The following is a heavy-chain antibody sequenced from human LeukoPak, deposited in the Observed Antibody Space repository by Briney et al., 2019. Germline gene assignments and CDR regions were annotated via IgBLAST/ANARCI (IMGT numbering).Heavy chain of an antibody. CDR1: SGFISSYY. J-gene: IGHJ3*02. V-gene: IGHV4-59*01. CDR3: ARLVDYDNSGDPDIFDI. Sequence: PSETLSLTCIVSSGFISSYYWSWIRQTPGKGLEWIAFINYSGRIKYNPSLQSRVSTSLDTSKNHFSLQLRSVMAADTAVYYCARLVDYDNSGDPDIFDIWGQGTIVSIS. D-gene: IGHD3-22*01. CDR2: INYSGRI.